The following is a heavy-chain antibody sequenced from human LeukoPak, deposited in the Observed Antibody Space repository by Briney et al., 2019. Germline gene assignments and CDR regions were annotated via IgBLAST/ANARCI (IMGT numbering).Heavy chain of an antibody. D-gene: IGHD3-16*02. Sequence: GGSLRLSCAASGFSFSSYEMNWVRQAPGKGLEWVSYISSSGSTIYYADSVKGRFTISRDNAKNSLYLQMNSLRAEDTAVYYCARSGYDYVWGSYRLRRLVDYWGQGTLVTVSS. CDR3: ARSGYDYVWGSYRLRRLVDY. CDR2: ISSSGSTI. CDR1: GFSFSSYE. J-gene: IGHJ4*02. V-gene: IGHV3-48*03.